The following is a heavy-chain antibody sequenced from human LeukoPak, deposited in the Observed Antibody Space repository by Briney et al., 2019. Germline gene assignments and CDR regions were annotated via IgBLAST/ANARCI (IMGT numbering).Heavy chain of an antibody. CDR2: INHSGST. D-gene: IGHD3-22*01. CDR3: ARGGGSGYYYVSFDY. Sequence: SETLSLTCAVYGGSFSGYYWSWIRQPPGKGLELIWEINHSGSTNYNPSLKSRVTISVDTSKNQFSLKLSSVTAADTAVYYCARGGGSGYYYVSFDYWGQGTLVTVSS. V-gene: IGHV4-34*01. CDR1: GGSFSGYY. J-gene: IGHJ4*02.